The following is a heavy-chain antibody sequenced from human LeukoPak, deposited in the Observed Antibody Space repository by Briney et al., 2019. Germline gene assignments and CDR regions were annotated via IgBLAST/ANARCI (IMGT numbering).Heavy chain of an antibody. CDR2: IIPILCIA. V-gene: IGHV1-69*02. Sequence: SVKVSCKASGGTFSSYTISWVRQAPGQGLEWMGRIIPILCIANYAQKFQGRVTITADKSTSTAYMELSSLRSEDTAVYYCASYYYDSSGFFDYWGQGTLVTVSS. CDR1: GGTFSSYT. D-gene: IGHD3-22*01. CDR3: ASYYYDSSGFFDY. J-gene: IGHJ4*02.